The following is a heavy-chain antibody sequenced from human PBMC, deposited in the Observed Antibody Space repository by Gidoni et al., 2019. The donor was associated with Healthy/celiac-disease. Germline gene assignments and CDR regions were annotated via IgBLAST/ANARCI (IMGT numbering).Heavy chain of an antibody. J-gene: IGHJ6*02. D-gene: IGHD2-15*01. Sequence: QVQLVQSGAEVKKPGASVKVSCKASGYTFTGYYMHWVRQAPGQGLEWMGWINPNSGGTNYAQKFQGWVTMTRDTSISTAYMELSRLRSDDTAVYYCARSWVVAAPYYYYYGMDVWGQGTTVTVSS. CDR3: ARSWVVAAPYYYYYGMDV. CDR2: INPNSGGT. CDR1: GYTFTGYY. V-gene: IGHV1-2*04.